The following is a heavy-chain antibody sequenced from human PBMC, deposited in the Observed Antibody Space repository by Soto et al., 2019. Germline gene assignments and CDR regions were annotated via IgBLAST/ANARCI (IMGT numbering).Heavy chain of an antibody. J-gene: IGHJ4*02. D-gene: IGHD6-13*01. CDR1: GGSISSGGYS. V-gene: IGHV4-30-2*01. CDR2: IYHSGST. CDR3: AGGIAERPFGY. Sequence: QRQLQESGSGLVKPSQTLSLTCAVSGGSISSGGYSWSWIRQPPGKGLEWIGYIYHSGSTYYNPSLKSRVTTSVDRSKNQFSLTLRSVTAADAAVYYCAGGIAERPFGYWGQGTLVTVSS.